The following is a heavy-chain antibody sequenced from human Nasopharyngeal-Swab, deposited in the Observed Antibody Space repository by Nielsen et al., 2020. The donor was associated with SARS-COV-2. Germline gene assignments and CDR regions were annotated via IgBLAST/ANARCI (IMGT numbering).Heavy chain of an antibody. CDR3: AREKQEYANIWIDY. V-gene: IGHV7-4-1*02. D-gene: IGHD1-1*01. CDR1: GYTFTGNV. CDR2: ISTKTGAP. J-gene: IGHJ4*02. Sequence: ASVKVSCKASGYTFTGNVLNWVRQAPGQGPEYIGWISTKTGAPTYAQAFTGRFVISLDTSVSTTYLQISSLKADDTAVYYCAREKQEYANIWIDYWGQGTKVIVSS.